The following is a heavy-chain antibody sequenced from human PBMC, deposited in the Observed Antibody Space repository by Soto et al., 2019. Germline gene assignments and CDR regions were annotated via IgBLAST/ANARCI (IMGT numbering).Heavy chain of an antibody. V-gene: IGHV1-69*13. D-gene: IGHD1-7*01. J-gene: IGHJ3*02. CDR3: ARDRAPGLELLPDWAFDI. Sequence: GASVKVSCKASGGTFSSYAISWVRQAPGQGLEWMGGIIPIFGTANYAQKFQGRVTITADESTSTAYMELSSLRSEDTAVYYCARDRAPGLELLPDWAFDIWGQGTMVTVSS. CDR1: GGTFSSYA. CDR2: IIPIFGTA.